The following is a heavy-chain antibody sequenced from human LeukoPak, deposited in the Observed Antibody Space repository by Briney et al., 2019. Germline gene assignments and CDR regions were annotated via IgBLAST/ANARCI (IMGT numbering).Heavy chain of an antibody. CDR3: ARAGYYDSSGYYLDY. D-gene: IGHD3-22*01. V-gene: IGHV3-66*02. CDR2: IYSGGST. J-gene: IGHJ4*02. CDR1: GFTVSSNY. Sequence: PGGSLRLSCAASGFTVSSNYMSWVRQAPGKGLEWVSVIYSGGSTYYADSVKGRFTISRDNSKNTLYPQMNSLRAEDTAVYYCARAGYYDSSGYYLDYWGQGTLVTVSS.